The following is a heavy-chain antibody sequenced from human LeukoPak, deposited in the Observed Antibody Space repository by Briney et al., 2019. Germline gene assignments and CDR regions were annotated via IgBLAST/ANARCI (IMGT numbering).Heavy chain of an antibody. V-gene: IGHV4-4*02. D-gene: IGHD6-13*01. CDR3: ARDTGYSSSLGDY. Sequence: SETLSLTCAVSGGSISSSNWWSWVRQPPGKGLEWIGEIYHSGSTNYNPSLKSRVTISVDESKNQFSLKLSSVTAADTAVYYCARDTGYSSSLGDYWGQGTLVTVSS. J-gene: IGHJ4*02. CDR1: GGSISSSNW. CDR2: IYHSGST.